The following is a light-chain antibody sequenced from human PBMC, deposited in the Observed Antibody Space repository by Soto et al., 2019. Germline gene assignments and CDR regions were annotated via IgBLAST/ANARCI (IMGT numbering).Light chain of an antibody. J-gene: IGLJ2*01. CDR3: SSYAGNNKLI. CDR1: SSDVGGYKF. CDR2: EVN. Sequence: QSALTQPPSASGSPGQSVIISCTGTSSDVGGYKFVSWYQQHPGKAPKLIIYEVNKRPSGVPDRFSGSKSGNTASLIVSGLQAEDEADYYCSSYAGNNKLIFGGGTKLTVL. V-gene: IGLV2-8*01.